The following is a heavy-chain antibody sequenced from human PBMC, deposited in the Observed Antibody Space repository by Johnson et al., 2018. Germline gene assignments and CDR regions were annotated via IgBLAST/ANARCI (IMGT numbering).Heavy chain of an antibody. J-gene: IGHJ6*02. CDR2: MYYSGTT. Sequence: QVQLQESGPGLVKPSETLSLTCSISGGPISGYYWSWIRQPPGKGLEWIGYMYYSGTTHYNPSLRSRLTISIDMSKNEFSLKLSSVTAADTAVYYCAGEVLGATHGMDVWGQGTTVTVSS. CDR1: GGPISGYY. V-gene: IGHV4-59*01. D-gene: IGHD1-26*01. CDR3: AGEVLGATHGMDV.